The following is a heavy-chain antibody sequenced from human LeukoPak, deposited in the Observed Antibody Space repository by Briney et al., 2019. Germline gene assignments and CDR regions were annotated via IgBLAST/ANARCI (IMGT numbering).Heavy chain of an antibody. CDR2: INPSGSSV. Sequence: GGSLRLSCEGSGFIFSNYEMNWVRQAPGKGLEWISYINPSGSSVYYADSVKGRFTISRDNSKNTLYLQMNSLRAEDTAVYYCAKDQAFGGVPDAFDIWGQGTMVTVSS. V-gene: IGHV3-48*03. CDR1: GFIFSNYE. CDR3: AKDQAFGGVPDAFDI. D-gene: IGHD2-8*02. J-gene: IGHJ3*02.